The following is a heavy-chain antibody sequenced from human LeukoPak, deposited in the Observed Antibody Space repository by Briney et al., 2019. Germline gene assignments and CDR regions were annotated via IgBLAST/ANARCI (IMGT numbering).Heavy chain of an antibody. Sequence: PGGSLRLSCAASGFTFSSYWMHWVRQGPGIGLVWVSRIASDGSSTTYADSVKGRFSISRDNAKNTLYLQMNSLRVEDTAVYYCARGRPHGNDYWGQGTLVTVSS. CDR1: GFTFSSYW. CDR2: IASDGSST. V-gene: IGHV3-74*01. D-gene: IGHD4-23*01. CDR3: ARGRPHGNDY. J-gene: IGHJ4*02.